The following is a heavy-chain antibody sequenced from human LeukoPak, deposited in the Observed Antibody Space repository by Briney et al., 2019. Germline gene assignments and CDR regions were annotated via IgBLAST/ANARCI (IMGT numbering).Heavy chain of an antibody. V-gene: IGHV3-21*06. CDR2: INTVSSYI. CDR3: ARLRRNTDSSGFFYYYDY. CDR1: GFSFSGYS. J-gene: IGHJ4*02. Sequence: GGSLRLSCAASGFSFSGYSFNWVRQAPGKGLEWVSSINTVSSYIYYADSLKGRFTISRDNAKNSVYLQMDSLRAEDSAVYYCARLRRNTDSSGFFYYYDYWGQGTLVTVSS. D-gene: IGHD3-22*01.